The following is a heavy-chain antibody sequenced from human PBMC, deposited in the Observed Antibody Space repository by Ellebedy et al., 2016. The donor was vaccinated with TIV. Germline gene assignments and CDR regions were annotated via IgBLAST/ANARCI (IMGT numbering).Heavy chain of an antibody. CDR2: IYPIDSHT. V-gene: IGHV5-51*01. Sequence: GESLKISCKASGYSFTSYWVAWVRQMPGKGLEFVGIIYPIDSHTVYSPSFEGQVTMSTDNSISTAYLQWSRLRASDSAIYYCARSPGSDFDLWGQGTPVTVSS. J-gene: IGHJ4*02. CDR1: GYSFTSYW. D-gene: IGHD1-26*01. CDR3: ARSPGSDFDL.